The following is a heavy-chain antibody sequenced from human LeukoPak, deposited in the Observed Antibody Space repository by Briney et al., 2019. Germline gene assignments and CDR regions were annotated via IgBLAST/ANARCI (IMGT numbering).Heavy chain of an antibody. CDR2: INPNGGGT. J-gene: IGHJ3*02. D-gene: IGHD3-22*01. Sequence: ASVKVSCKASGYTFTGYYMHWVRQAPGQGLEWMGWINPNGGGTKYAQKFQGRVTMTRDTSISTAYMELSGLRSDDTAVYYCAREYYYENSDDAFDIWGQGTMVTVSS. CDR3: AREYYYENSDDAFDI. CDR1: GYTFTGYY. V-gene: IGHV1-2*02.